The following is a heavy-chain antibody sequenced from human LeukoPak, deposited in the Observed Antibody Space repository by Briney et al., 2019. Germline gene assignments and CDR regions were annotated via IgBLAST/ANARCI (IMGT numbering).Heavy chain of an antibody. J-gene: IGHJ4*02. Sequence: GGSLRLSCAASGFTFSSYAMSWVRQAPGKGLEWVSAISGSGGSTYYADSVKGRFTISRDNSKNTLYLQMNSLRAEDTAVYYCAKDPFDCDSSGYYYYFDYWGQGTLVTVSS. CDR3: AKDPFDCDSSGYYYYFDY. CDR2: ISGSGGST. V-gene: IGHV3-23*01. CDR1: GFTFSSYA. D-gene: IGHD3-22*01.